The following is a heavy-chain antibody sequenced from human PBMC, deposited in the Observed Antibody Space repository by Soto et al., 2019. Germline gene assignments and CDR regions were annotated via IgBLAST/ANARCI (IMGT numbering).Heavy chain of an antibody. J-gene: IGHJ6*02. CDR1: GFTFSSYA. D-gene: IGHD3-3*01. CDR2: ISYDGSNK. CDR3: ARGDLAIFGVVIRKENYGMDV. V-gene: IGHV3-30-3*01. Sequence: PGGSLRLSCAASGFTFSSYAMHWFRQAPGKGLEWVAVISYDGSNKYYADSVKGRFTISRDNSKNTLYLQMNSLRAEDTAVYYCARGDLAIFGVVIRKENYGMDVWGQGTTVTVSS.